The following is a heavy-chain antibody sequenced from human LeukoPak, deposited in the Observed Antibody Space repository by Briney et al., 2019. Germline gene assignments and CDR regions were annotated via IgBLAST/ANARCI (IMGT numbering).Heavy chain of an antibody. D-gene: IGHD3-10*01. Sequence: GGSLGLSCAASGFTFRNYVIHWVRQAPGKGLEWVAVTSSDLNVKLYADSVKGRFTISRDNSRSTLYLQMNSLRPEDTAIYYCAREGYYGSGSPPSLDYWGQGTLVTVSS. V-gene: IGHV3-30-3*01. CDR1: GFTFRNYV. CDR3: AREGYYGSGSPPSLDY. CDR2: TSSDLNVK. J-gene: IGHJ4*02.